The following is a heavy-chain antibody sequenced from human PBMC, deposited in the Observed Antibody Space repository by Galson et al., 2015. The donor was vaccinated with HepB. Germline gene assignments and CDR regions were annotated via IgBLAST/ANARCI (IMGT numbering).Heavy chain of an antibody. CDR2: IDPSDSYT. J-gene: IGHJ3*02. CDR1: GYSFTSYW. D-gene: IGHD3-10*01. Sequence: QSGAEVKKPGESLRISCKGSGYSFTSYWISWVRQMPGKGLEWMGRIDPSDSYTNYSPSFQGHVTISADKSISTAYLQWSSLKASDTAMYYCARQGYYYGSGSYYNLQAFDIWGQGTMVTVSS. CDR3: ARQGYYYGSGSYYNLQAFDI. V-gene: IGHV5-10-1*01.